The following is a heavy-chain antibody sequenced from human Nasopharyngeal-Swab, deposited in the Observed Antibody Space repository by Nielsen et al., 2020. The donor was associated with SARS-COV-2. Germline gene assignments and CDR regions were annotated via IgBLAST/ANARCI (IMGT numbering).Heavy chain of an antibody. Sequence: GSLRLSCAASGFTFSGSTMHWVRQASGKGLEWVGRIRSKADNYATAYAASVKGRFIISRDDLKNTAYLQMNSLKTEDTAVYYCARVNPVSGSYYDAFDIWGQGTMVTVSS. CDR2: IRSKADNYAT. CDR1: GFTFSGST. V-gene: IGHV3-73*01. D-gene: IGHD1-26*01. J-gene: IGHJ3*02. CDR3: ARVNPVSGSYYDAFDI.